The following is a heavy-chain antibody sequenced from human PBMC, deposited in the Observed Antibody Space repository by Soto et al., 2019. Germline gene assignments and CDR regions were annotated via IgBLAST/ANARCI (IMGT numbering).Heavy chain of an antibody. CDR2: ISYDGSNK. CDR1: GFTFSSYG. V-gene: IGHV3-30*18. CDR3: AKDGDSSGYNDY. J-gene: IGHJ4*02. Sequence: GGSLRLSCAASGFTFSSYGMHWVRQAPGKGLEWVAVISYDGSNKYYADSVKGRFTISRDNSKNTLYLQMNSLRAEDTAVYYCAKDGDSSGYNDYWGQGTLVTVSS. D-gene: IGHD3-22*01.